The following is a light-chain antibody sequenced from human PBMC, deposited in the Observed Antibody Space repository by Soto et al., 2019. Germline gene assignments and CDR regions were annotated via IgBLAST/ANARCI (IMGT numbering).Light chain of an antibody. CDR1: QSIRND. CDR2: DAS. CDR3: QQYNDWPRT. Sequence: EIVLTQSPATLSVSPGERATLSCRASQSIRNDLAWYQQKPVQAPRLFIYDASTRATGFPASFSGSGSGTEFTLTISSLHSEDFAIYYCQQYNDWPRTFGQGTKVEI. V-gene: IGKV3-15*01. J-gene: IGKJ1*01.